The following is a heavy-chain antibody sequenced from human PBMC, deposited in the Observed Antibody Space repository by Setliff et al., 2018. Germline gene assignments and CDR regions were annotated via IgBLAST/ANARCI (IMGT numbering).Heavy chain of an antibody. CDR1: GFTFDDYA. D-gene: IGHD3-22*01. J-gene: IGHJ3*02. CDR3: AREYYYDSRGAFDI. CDR2: VSWNSGTS. Sequence: GGSLRLSCAASGFTFDDYAMHWVRQAPGKGLEWVSGVSWNSGTSAYADSVKGRFTISRDNAKNSLYLQMNSLRVEDMAVYYCAREYYYDSRGAFDIWGQGTMVTVSS. V-gene: IGHV3-9*03.